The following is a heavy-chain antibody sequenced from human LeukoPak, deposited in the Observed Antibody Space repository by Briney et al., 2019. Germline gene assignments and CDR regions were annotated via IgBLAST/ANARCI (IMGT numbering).Heavy chain of an antibody. J-gene: IGHJ3*02. Sequence: GGSLRLSCLGSGFTFSTYWMSWVRQAPGKGLEWVANIMQDGGEKNYVDSVKGRFTISRDNARNSLYLQMSSLGAEDTAVYYCAREVYSSSRPADAFDIWGQGTVVTVSS. D-gene: IGHD6-13*01. CDR3: AREVYSSSRPADAFDI. CDR2: IMQDGGEK. V-gene: IGHV3-7*01. CDR1: GFTFSTYW.